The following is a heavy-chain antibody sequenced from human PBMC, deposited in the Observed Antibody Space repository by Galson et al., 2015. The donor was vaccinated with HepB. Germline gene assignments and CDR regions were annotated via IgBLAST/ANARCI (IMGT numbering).Heavy chain of an antibody. J-gene: IGHJ4*02. CDR1: GYTFTSYG. V-gene: IGHV1-18*01. D-gene: IGHD5-24*01. CDR2: ISAYNGNT. CDR3: ARDPTRDGYNLGTYYFDY. Sequence: SVKVSCKASGYTFTSYGISWVRQAPGQGLEWMGWISAYNGNTDYAQKLQGRVTMTTDTSTSTAYMELRSLRSDDTAVYYCARDPTRDGYNLGTYYFDYWGQGTLVTVSS.